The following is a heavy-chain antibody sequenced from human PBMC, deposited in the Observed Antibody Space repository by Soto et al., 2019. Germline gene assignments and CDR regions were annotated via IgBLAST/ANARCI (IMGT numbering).Heavy chain of an antibody. CDR2: IYYSGST. V-gene: IGHV4-39*01. D-gene: IGHD2-8*01. CDR3: ARQGDIVLMVYAID. J-gene: IGHJ4*02. Sequence: QLQLQESGPGLVKPSETLSLTCTVSCGSISSSSYYWGWIRQPPGKGLEWIGSIYYSGSTYYNPSLKSRVTISVDTSKNQFSLKLSTVTAADSAVYYCARQGDIVLMVYAIDWGQGTLVTVSS. CDR1: CGSISSSSYY.